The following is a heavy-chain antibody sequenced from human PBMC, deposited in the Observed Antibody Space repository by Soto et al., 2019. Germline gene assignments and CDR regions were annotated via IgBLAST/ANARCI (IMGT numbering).Heavy chain of an antibody. CDR1: GFTFSSYA. V-gene: IGHV3-23*01. CDR2: ISGSGGST. CDR3: ARDATNYYDSSGPPYYYYGMDV. D-gene: IGHD3-22*01. J-gene: IGHJ6*02. Sequence: GGSLRLSCAASGFTFSSYAMSWVRQAPGKGLEWVSAISGSGGSTYYADSVKGRFTISRDNSKNTLYLQMNSLRAEDTAVYYCARDATNYYDSSGPPYYYYGMDVWGQGTTVTVSS.